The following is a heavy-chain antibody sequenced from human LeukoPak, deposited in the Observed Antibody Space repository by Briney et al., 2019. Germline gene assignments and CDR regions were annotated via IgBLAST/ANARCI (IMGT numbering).Heavy chain of an antibody. CDR3: AKLGGNWNYVADY. J-gene: IGHJ4*02. Sequence: PGGSLRLSCAATGFTFSSYAMSWVRQAPGKGLEWVSAISGSGGSTYYADSVKGRFTISRDNSKNTLYLQMNSLRAEDTAVYYCAKLGGNWNYVADYWGQGTLVTVSS. D-gene: IGHD1-7*01. CDR2: ISGSGGST. V-gene: IGHV3-23*01. CDR1: GFTFSSYA.